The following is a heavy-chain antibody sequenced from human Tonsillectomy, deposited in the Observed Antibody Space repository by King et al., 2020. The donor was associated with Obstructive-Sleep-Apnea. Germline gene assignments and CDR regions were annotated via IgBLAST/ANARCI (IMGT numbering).Heavy chain of an antibody. J-gene: IGHJ4*02. D-gene: IGHD3-22*01. CDR2: ISNTANA. CDR1: GGSISTGGYF. V-gene: IGHV4-31*03. CDR3: ARVPYDSSGYGYFDY. Sequence: QLQESGPGLVKPSQTLSLTCTVSGGSISTGGYFWSWIRQHPGKGLELIGYISNTANAYYNPSPNSRLTISVDTSKNHFSLNLWSLTAADTAVYYCARVPYDSSGYGYFDYWGQGSVVTVSP.